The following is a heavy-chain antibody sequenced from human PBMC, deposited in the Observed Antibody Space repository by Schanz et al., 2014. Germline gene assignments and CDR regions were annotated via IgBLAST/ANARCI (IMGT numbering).Heavy chain of an antibody. Sequence: QVQLVHSGAEVKKPGSSMKVSCKASGGTFNSYTINWVRQAPGQGLEWMGRIIPILGIANYAQKFQGRVTITADRSTSTAYMELSSLRSKDTDLYYCARGCCNSPSDFWGQGTLVTVSS. CDR2: IIPILGIA. J-gene: IGHJ4*02. D-gene: IGHD4-4*01. CDR1: GGTFNSYT. V-gene: IGHV1-69*02. CDR3: ARGCCNSPSDF.